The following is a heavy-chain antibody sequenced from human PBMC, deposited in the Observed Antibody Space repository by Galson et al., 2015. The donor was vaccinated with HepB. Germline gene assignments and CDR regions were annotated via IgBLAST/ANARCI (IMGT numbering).Heavy chain of an antibody. CDR1: GFTFSDYY. V-gene: IGHV3-7*03. Sequence: SLRLSCAASGFTFSDYYMSWIRQAPGKGLEWVADIKRDGSDKYYVDSVKGRFTIARDTVKNSLFLQMNSLRAEDTAVYYCARDNIVPTTSGWGFDHWGQGTLVTVSS. CDR3: ARDNIVPTTSGWGFDH. D-gene: IGHD5-12*01. J-gene: IGHJ4*02. CDR2: IKRDGSDK.